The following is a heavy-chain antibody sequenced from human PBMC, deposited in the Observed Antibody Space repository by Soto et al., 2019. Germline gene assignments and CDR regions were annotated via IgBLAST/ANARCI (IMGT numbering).Heavy chain of an antibody. Sequence: PGESLKISCQGSGYSFTNYWIGWVRQMPGKGLEWMGTIYPGDSDTRYSPSFQGQVTFSADKSINTAYLQWSSLQASDTAMYYCARRYGQGRSPSCADSWGQGTLVTVSS. J-gene: IGHJ4*02. V-gene: IGHV5-51*01. CDR3: ARRYGQGRSPSCADS. CDR1: GYSFTNYW. D-gene: IGHD2-15*01. CDR2: IYPGDSDT.